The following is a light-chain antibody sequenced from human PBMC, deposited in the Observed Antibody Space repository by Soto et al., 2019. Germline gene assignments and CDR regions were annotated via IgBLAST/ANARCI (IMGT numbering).Light chain of an antibody. CDR2: GAS. J-gene: IGKJ5*01. V-gene: IGKV3-20*01. CDR1: QSVSSSY. Sequence: EIMMTQSPATLSVSPGESATLSCRASQSVSSSYLAWYQQKPGQAPRLLIYGASSRATGIPDRFSGSGSGTDFTLTISRLEPEDFAVYYCQQYGSSPRTFGQGTRLEIK. CDR3: QQYGSSPRT.